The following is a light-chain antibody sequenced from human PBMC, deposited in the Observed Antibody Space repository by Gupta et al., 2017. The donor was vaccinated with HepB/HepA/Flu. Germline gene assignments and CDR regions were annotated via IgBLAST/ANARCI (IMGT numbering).Light chain of an antibody. Sequence: DIVMTQSPDSLAVSLGERATTNCKSSQSVLYSSNNKNHLAWYQQKPGQPPKLLIYRASSRESGVPDRFSGSGSGTDFTLTISSLQAEDVAIYYCQQYYSTPWTFGQGTKVEI. J-gene: IGKJ1*01. CDR1: QSVLYSSNNKNH. CDR3: QQYYSTPWT. V-gene: IGKV4-1*01. CDR2: RAS.